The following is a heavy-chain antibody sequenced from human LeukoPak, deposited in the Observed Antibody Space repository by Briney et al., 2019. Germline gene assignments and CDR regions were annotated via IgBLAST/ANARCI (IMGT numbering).Heavy chain of an antibody. Sequence: GGSLRLTCAASGFTLSSYSMNWVRQAPGKGLEWVSYISTTSRTIHYADSVKGRFTISRDNAKNSLYLQMSSLRAEDTAVYYCARAGHADSFDYWGQGALVTVSS. CDR2: ISTTSRTI. V-gene: IGHV3-48*01. D-gene: IGHD2-21*01. J-gene: IGHJ4*02. CDR1: GFTLSSYS. CDR3: ARAGHADSFDY.